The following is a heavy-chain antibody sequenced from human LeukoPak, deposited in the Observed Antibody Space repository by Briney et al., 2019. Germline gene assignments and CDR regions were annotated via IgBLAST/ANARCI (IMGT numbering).Heavy chain of an antibody. J-gene: IGHJ3*02. V-gene: IGHV3-7*01. D-gene: IGHD3-3*01. CDR3: ARDTDDFRGLDI. Sequence: GGSLRLYCAASGFFFSNYWMSWVRQAQGKGLEWVANINLDRNGRFYVDSVKGGFTISRDNNKKSVYLQMNSLTAEDTAVYYCARDTDDFRGLDIWGQGTRVTVSS. CDR1: GFFFSNYW. CDR2: INLDRNGR.